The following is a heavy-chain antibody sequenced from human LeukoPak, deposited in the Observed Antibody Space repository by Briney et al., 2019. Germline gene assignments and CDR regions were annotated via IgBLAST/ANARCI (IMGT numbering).Heavy chain of an antibody. CDR1: GFTFSYYG. D-gene: IGHD6-19*01. J-gene: IGHJ4*02. CDR2: IRYDGSHK. V-gene: IGHV3-30*02. Sequence: GGSLRLSCAASGFTFSYYGMHWVRQAPGKGLEWVAFIRYDGSHKYYADSVKGRFTISRDNSKNTLYLQMNSLRAEDTAVYYCARGAGYSSGWFDYWGQGTLVTVSS. CDR3: ARGAGYSSGWFDY.